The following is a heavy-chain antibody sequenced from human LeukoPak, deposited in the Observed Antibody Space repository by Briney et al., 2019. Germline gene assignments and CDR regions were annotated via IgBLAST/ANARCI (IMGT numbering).Heavy chain of an antibody. J-gene: IGHJ4*02. CDR2: ISFDGSYK. CDR3: AKGWGRHFASGSSYLDF. D-gene: IGHD3-10*01. CDR1: GFTVSSNY. Sequence: GGSLRLSCAASGFTVSSNYMSWVRQAPGKGLEWVAVISFDGSYKYYGGSLEGRFTISRDNSRNTLYLQMNTLRTEDTAIFYCAKGWGRHFASGSSYLDFWGQGIPVTVSS. V-gene: IGHV3-30*18.